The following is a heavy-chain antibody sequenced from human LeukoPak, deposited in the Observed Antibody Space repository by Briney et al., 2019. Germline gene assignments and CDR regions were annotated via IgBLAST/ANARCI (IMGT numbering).Heavy chain of an antibody. D-gene: IGHD6-19*01. CDR3: SRGGPVAGTHKYFQH. CDR2: LNPNSGNT. CDR1: GYTFTSYD. Sequence: ASVKVSCKASGYTFTSYDVHWVRQATGQGLEWMGWLNPNSGNTGYSQKFQGRVTLTRNTSITTAYMELSSLRSEDTAVYYCSRGGPVAGTHKYFQHWGQGTLVTVSS. J-gene: IGHJ1*01. V-gene: IGHV1-8*01.